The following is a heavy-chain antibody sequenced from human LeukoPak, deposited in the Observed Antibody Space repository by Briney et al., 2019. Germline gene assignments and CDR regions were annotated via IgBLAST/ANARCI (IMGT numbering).Heavy chain of an antibody. J-gene: IGHJ4*02. CDR3: TRDLESLYSSSWYRSHDY. Sequence: GGSLRLSCTASGFTFGDYAMSWFRQAPGKGLEGVGFIRSKAYGGTTEYAASVKGRFTISRDDSKSIAYLQMNSLKTEDTAVYYCTRDLESLYSSSWYRSHDYWGQGTLVTVSS. D-gene: IGHD6-13*01. CDR2: IRSKAYGGTT. CDR1: GFTFGDYA. V-gene: IGHV3-49*03.